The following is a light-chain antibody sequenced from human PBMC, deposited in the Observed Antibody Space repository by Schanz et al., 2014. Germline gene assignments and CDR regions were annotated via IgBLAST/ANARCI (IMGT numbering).Light chain of an antibody. CDR3: SSYTSSDTYV. V-gene: IGLV2-18*02. Sequence: QSALTQPPSVSGSPGQSVTISCTGSSSDVGSSNRVSWYQQPPGTAPKLMIYEVSNRPSGVPDRFSGSKSGSTASLTLSGLQADDEADYYCSSYTSSDTYVFGTGTKLTVL. CDR1: SSDVGSSNR. J-gene: IGLJ1*01. CDR2: EVS.